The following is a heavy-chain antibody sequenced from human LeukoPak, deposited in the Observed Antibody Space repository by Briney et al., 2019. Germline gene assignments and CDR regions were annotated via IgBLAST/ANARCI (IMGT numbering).Heavy chain of an antibody. D-gene: IGHD3-16*01. V-gene: IGHV3-9*01. Sequence: GGSLRLSCAASGFTFDDYAMHWVRQAPGKGLEWVSGISCNSGSIGYADSVKGRFTISRDNAKNSLYLQMNSLRAEDTALYYCAKDNGRGGNFDYWGQGTLVTVSS. CDR2: ISCNSGSI. CDR3: AKDNGRGGNFDY. CDR1: GFTFDDYA. J-gene: IGHJ4*02.